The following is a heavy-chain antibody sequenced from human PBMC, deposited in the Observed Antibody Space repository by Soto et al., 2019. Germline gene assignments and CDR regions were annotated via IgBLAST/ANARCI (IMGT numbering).Heavy chain of an antibody. J-gene: IGHJ4*02. D-gene: IGHD3-10*01. CDR1: GYTFTSYG. Sequence: GASVKVSCKASGYTFTSYGISWVRQAPGQGLEWMGWISAYNGNTNYAQKLQGRVTMTTDTSTSTAYMELRSLRSDDTAVYYCARDFELWFGELLAVDYWGQGTLVTVSS. CDR2: ISAYNGNT. CDR3: ARDFELWFGELLAVDY. V-gene: IGHV1-18*01.